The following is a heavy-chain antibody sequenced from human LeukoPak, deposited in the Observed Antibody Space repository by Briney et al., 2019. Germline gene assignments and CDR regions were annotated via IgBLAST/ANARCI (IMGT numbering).Heavy chain of an antibody. Sequence: PGGSLRLSFATSGLTVNSKYMSWVRQAPGKGLEWVSIIYSGGSTDYADSVKGRFTISRDNSKNTVYLQMNSLRAEDTAVYYCTGDVYQHWGQGTLVTVSS. CDR2: IYSGGST. CDR3: TGDVYQH. V-gene: IGHV3-53*01. J-gene: IGHJ1*01. CDR1: GLTVNSKY. D-gene: IGHD1-14*01.